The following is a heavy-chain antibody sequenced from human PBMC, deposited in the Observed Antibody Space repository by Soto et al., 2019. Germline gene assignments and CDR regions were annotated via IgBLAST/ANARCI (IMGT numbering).Heavy chain of an antibody. V-gene: IGHV1-69*02. CDR3: ARLLVLDYYYGMDV. CDR1: GGTFSSYT. D-gene: IGHD6-13*01. J-gene: IGHJ6*02. Sequence: QVQLVQSGAEVKKPGSSVKVSCKASGGTFSSYTISWVRQAPGQRLEWMGRIIPILGIANYAQKFQGRVTITADKSTSTAYMELSSLRSEDTAVYYCARLLVLDYYYGMDVWGQGTTVTVSS. CDR2: IIPILGIA.